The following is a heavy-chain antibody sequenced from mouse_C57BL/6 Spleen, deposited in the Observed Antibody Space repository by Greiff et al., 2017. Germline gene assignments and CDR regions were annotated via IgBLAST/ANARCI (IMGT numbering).Heavy chain of an antibody. CDR3: ARREMGTVADY. V-gene: IGHV1-81*01. J-gene: IGHJ2*01. D-gene: IGHD1-1*01. CDR1: GYTFTSYG. Sequence: QVQLQQSGAELARPGASVKLSCKASGYTFTSYGISWVKQRTGQGLEWIGEIYPRSGNTYYNEKFKGKATLTADKSSSTAYMELRSLTSEDSAVYFCARREMGTVADYWGQGTTLTVSS. CDR2: IYPRSGNT.